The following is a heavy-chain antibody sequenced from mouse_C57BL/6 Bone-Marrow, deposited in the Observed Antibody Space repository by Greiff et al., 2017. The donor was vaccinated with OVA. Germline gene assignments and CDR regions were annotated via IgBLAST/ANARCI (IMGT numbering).Heavy chain of an antibody. D-gene: IGHD1-1*01. J-gene: IGHJ3*01. CDR3: ARDHGVLGPFAY. CDR1: GFTFSDYY. Sequence: EVKLVESEGGLVQPGSSMKLSCTASGFTFSDYYMAWVRQVPEKGLEWVANINHDGSSTYYLDSLKSRFIISRDNAKNILYLQMSSLKSEDTATYYCARDHGVLGPFAYWGQGTLVTVSA. CDR2: INHDGSST. V-gene: IGHV5-16*01.